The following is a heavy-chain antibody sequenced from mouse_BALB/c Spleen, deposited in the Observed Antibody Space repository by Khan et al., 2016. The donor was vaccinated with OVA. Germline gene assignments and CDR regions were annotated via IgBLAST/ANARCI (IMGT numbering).Heavy chain of an antibody. CDR2: INPKNGGT. J-gene: IGHJ4*01. D-gene: IGHD3-3*01. CDR1: GYTFPEYT. CDR3: ARDAGRY. V-gene: IGHV1-18*01. Sequence: VQLQQSGPELVKPGASVKISCKTSGYTFPEYTVHWVKQSLGKSLDWIGVINPKNGGTAYNQKFKGKATLAVDKSSSTAYMEFRNLKSEDSAVYYCARDAGRYWGQGTSVTVAS.